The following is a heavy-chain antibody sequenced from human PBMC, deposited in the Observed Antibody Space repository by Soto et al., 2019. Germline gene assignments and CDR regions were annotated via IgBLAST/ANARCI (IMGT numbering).Heavy chain of an antibody. J-gene: IGHJ4*02. CDR3: AEGDYYDSSGYSSDY. Sequence: GASVKVSCKASGFTFTSSTVQWVRQARGQRLEWIGWIVVGSGNTIYAQKFQERVTITRDMSTSTAYMELSSLRSEDTAVYYCAEGDYYDSSGYSSDYWGQGTLVTVSS. CDR1: GFTFTSST. D-gene: IGHD3-22*01. V-gene: IGHV1-58*01. CDR2: IVVGSGNT.